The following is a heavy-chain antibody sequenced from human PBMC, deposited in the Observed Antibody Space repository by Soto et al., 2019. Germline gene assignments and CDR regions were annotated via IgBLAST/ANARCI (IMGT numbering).Heavy chain of an antibody. V-gene: IGHV3-23*01. CDR3: AKYQLLDYYYYMDV. Sequence: GGSLRLSCAASGFTFSSYAMSWVRQAPGKGLEWVSAISGSGGSTYYADSVKGRFTISRDNSKNTLYLQMNSLRAEDTAVYYCAKYQLLDYYYYMDVWGKGTTVTVSS. J-gene: IGHJ6*03. CDR1: GFTFSSYA. CDR2: ISGSGGST. D-gene: IGHD2-2*01.